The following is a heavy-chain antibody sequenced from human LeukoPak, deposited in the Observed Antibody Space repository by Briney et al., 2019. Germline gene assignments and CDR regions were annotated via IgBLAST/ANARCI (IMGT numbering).Heavy chain of an antibody. CDR2: ISGSGGST. CDR3: AKEESNDFSEGNFDY. CDR1: GFTFSSYA. V-gene: IGHV3-23*01. D-gene: IGHD3/OR15-3a*01. J-gene: IGHJ4*02. Sequence: GGSLRLSCAASGFTFSSYAMSWVRQAPGKGLEWVSAISGSGGSTYYADSVKGRFTISRDNSKNTLYLQMNSLRAEDTAVYYCAKEESNDFSEGNFDYWGQGTLVTVPS.